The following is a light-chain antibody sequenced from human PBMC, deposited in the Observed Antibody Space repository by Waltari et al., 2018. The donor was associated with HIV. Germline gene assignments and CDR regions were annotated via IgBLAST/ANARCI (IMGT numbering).Light chain of an antibody. V-gene: IGLV2-14*01. J-gene: IGLJ3*02. Sequence: ALTQPASVSGLPGQSTTISCTGGDSDFGLVNFVSWYQHHSGKPPKLILYDVDSRASGVSDRFSGAISGNTASLTISGLRAEDEAHYYCASFTGDNTVMFGGGTEVTVL. CDR2: DVD. CDR3: ASFTGDNTVM. CDR1: DSDFGLVNF.